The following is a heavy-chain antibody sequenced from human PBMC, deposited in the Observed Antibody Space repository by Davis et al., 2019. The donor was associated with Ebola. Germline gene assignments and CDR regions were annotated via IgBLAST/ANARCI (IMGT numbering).Heavy chain of an antibody. CDR2: VYYSGSS. CDR1: GGSISSYY. CDR3: ARAGDFWSGWSQ. Sequence: MPSETLSLTCTVSGGSISSYYWTWIRQPPGKGLEWIGNVYYSGSSNYNPSLRSRVTISVDTSKNQLSLKLSSVTAADTAVYYCARAGDFWSGWSQWGQGTLVTVSS. V-gene: IGHV4-59*01. J-gene: IGHJ4*02. D-gene: IGHD3-3*01.